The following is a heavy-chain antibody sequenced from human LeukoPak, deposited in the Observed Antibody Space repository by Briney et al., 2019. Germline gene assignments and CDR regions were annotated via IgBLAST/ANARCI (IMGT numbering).Heavy chain of an antibody. J-gene: IGHJ4*02. CDR2: INPNSGVT. V-gene: IGHV1-2*02. Sequence: ASVKVSCKASGYTFTDYYMHWVRQAPGQGLEWMGWINPNSGVTNYAQKFQGRVTMTRDTSINTAYMELSRLRSDDTAVYYCARESVPAVAARRGLNYWGQGTLVAVSS. D-gene: IGHD6-6*01. CDR1: GYTFTDYY. CDR3: ARESVPAVAARRGLNY.